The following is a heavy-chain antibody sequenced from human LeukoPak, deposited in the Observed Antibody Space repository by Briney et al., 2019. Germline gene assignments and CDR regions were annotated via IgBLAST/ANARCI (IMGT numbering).Heavy chain of an antibody. CDR2: ISTDGSST. J-gene: IGHJ4*02. Sequence: GGSLRLSCAASGFSFSGYWMHWVRQAPGKGLVWISSISTDGSSTTYADPVKGRFTISRDNAKNTLSLQMNSLRADDTAVYFCARGRVTSSWYYFDYWGQGTLVTVSS. CDR3: ARGRVTSSWYYFDY. D-gene: IGHD6-13*01. CDR1: GFSFSGYW. V-gene: IGHV3-74*01.